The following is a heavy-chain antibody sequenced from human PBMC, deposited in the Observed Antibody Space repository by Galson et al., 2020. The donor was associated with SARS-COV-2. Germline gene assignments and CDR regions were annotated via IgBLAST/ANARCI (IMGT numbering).Heavy chain of an antibody. CDR2: ISTYNGKT. Sequence: ASVKVSCKTSGYTFNSYSISWVRQAPGQRLEWMGWISTYNGKTNYAEKFQGRVTMTIDPSTSTAYMELRSLRSDDTAVYFCARIETWNWFDPWGQGTLVTVSS. CDR1: GYTFNSYS. CDR3: ARIETWNWFDP. J-gene: IGHJ5*02. V-gene: IGHV1-18*01.